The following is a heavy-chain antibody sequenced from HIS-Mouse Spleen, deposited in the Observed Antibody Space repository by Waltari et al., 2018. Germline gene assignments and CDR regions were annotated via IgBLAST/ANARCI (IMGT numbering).Heavy chain of an antibody. CDR2: IYYSGGT. CDR1: GGSIRSSSYY. D-gene: IGHD6-13*01. V-gene: IGHV4-39*07. Sequence: QLQLQESGPGLVKPSETLSLTCTVSGGSIRSSSYYWGWIRQPPGKGLEWIGSIYYSGGTYYNPSLKSRVTLSVDTSKNPFSLKRSSVTAADTAVYYCARESPYSSSWYDWYFDLWGRGTLVTVSS. CDR3: ARESPYSSSWYDWYFDL. J-gene: IGHJ2*01.